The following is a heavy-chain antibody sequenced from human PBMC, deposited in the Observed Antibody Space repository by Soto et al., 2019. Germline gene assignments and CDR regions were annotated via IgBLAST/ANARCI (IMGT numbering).Heavy chain of an antibody. V-gene: IGHV1-69*02. CDR3: ASGYCSSTSCYVLDY. Sequence: QVQLVQSGAEVKKPGSSVKVSCKASGGTFSSYTISWVRQAPGQGLEWMGGIIPILGIANYAQKFQGRVTITADKSTSTAYMELSSLRSEDTAVYYCASGYCSSTSCYVLDYWGQGTLVTVSS. CDR1: GGTFSSYT. J-gene: IGHJ4*02. D-gene: IGHD2-2*03. CDR2: IIPILGIA.